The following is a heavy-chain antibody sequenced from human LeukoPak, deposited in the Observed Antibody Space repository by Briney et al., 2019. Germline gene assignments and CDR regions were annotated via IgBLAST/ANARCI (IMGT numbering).Heavy chain of an antibody. J-gene: IGHJ6*03. Sequence: ASVKVSCKASGYTFTGYYMHWVRQAPGQGLEWMGWISAYNGNTNYAQKLQGRVTMTTDTSTSTAYMELRSLRSDDTAVYYCARESYYYMDVWGKGTTVTVSS. V-gene: IGHV1-18*04. CDR3: ARESYYYMDV. CDR2: ISAYNGNT. CDR1: GYTFTGYY.